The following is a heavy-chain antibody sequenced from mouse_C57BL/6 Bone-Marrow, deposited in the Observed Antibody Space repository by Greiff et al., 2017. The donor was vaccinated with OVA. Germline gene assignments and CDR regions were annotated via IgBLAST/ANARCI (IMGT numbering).Heavy chain of an antibody. D-gene: IGHD1-1*01. CDR3: ARNPYYYCSSIFYY. V-gene: IGHV1-64*01. CDR2: IHPNSGST. CDR1: GYTFTSYW. Sequence: QVQLQQSGAELVKPGASVKLSCKASGYTFTSYWMHWVKQRPGQGLEWIGMIHPNSGSTNYNEKFKSKATLTVDKSSSTAYMQLSSLTSEDSAVYYCARNPYYYCSSIFYYWGQGTTLTVAS. J-gene: IGHJ2*01.